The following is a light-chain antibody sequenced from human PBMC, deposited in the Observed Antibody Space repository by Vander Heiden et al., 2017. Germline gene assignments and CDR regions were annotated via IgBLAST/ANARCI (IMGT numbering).Light chain of an antibody. J-gene: IGKJ4*01. V-gene: IGKV3-15*01. CDR3: QQYNNWPLT. CDR2: GAS. Sequence: ERVMTQSPATLSVSPGERANLSCRASQSVSSNLAWYQQKPGQTPRLLIYGASTRATGIPDRFSGSGSGTEFTLTIGSLQSEDFAVYYCQQYNNWPLTFGGGTKVEIK. CDR1: QSVSSN.